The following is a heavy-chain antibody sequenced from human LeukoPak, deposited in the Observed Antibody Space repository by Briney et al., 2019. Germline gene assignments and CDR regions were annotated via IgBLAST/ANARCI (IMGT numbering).Heavy chain of an antibody. CDR1: GGSISSGSYY. CDR2: INHSGST. Sequence: PSETLSLTCTVSGGSISSGSYYWSWIRQPPGKGLEWIGEINHSGSTNYNPSLKSRVTISVDTSKNQFSLKLSSVTAADTAVYYCARRFQDRLRYWYNPWGQGTLVTVSS. V-gene: IGHV4-39*07. CDR3: ARRFQDRLRYWYNP. J-gene: IGHJ5*02. D-gene: IGHD4-17*01.